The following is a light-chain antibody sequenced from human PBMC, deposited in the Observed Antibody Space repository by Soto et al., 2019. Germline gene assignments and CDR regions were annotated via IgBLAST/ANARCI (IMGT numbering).Light chain of an antibody. CDR3: QSYDSSLSGFVV. CDR1: SSNIGAGYD. CDR2: GNS. Sequence: QSVLTQSPSVSEAPRQRVTITCSGSSSNIGAGYDVHWYQQLPGTAPKLLIYGNSNRPSGVPDRFSGSKSGTSASLAITGLQAEDEADYYCQSYDSSLSGFVVFGGGTKLTVL. V-gene: IGLV1-40*01. J-gene: IGLJ2*01.